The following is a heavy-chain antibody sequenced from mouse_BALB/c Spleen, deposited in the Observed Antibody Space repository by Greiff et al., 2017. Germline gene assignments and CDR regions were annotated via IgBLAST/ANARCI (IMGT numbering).Heavy chain of an antibody. D-gene: IGHD1-1*01. Sequence: QVQLQQPGAELVKPGASVKLSCKASGYTFTSYWMHWVKQRPGQGLEWIGEINPSNGRTNYNEKFKSKATLTVDKSSSTAYMQLSSLTSEDSAVYYCASRRLYDYGSWYFDVWGAGTTVTVSS. V-gene: IGHV1S81*02. CDR3: ASRRLYDYGSWYFDV. CDR2: INPSNGRT. J-gene: IGHJ1*01. CDR1: GYTFTSYW.